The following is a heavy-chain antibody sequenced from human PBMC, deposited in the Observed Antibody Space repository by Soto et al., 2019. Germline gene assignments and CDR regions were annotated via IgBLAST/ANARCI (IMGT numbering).Heavy chain of an antibody. CDR1: GFTFSSYS. CDR2: ISSSSSTI. CDR3: ARDETGYYYYGMDV. V-gene: IGHV3-48*02. J-gene: IGHJ6*02. Sequence: EVQLVESGGGLVQPGGSLRLSCAASGFTFSSYSMNWVRQAPGKGLEWVSYISSSSSTIYYADSVKGRFTISRENAKNSLYLQMNSLRDEDTAVYYCARDETGYYYYGMDVWGQGTTVTVSS.